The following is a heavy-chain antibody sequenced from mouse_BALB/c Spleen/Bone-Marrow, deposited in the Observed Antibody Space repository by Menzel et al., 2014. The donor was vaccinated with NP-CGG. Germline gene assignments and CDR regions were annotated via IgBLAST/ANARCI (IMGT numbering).Heavy chain of an antibody. CDR1: GFTFSSYG. V-gene: IGHV5-6-3*01. J-gene: IGHJ2*01. D-gene: IGHD2-4*01. CDR3: VRGKNYDYDY. CDR2: INSNGGST. Sequence: EVQLQQSGGGLVQPGGSLKLSCAASGFTFSSYGMSWVRQTPDKRLELVATINSNGGSTYYPDSVKGRFTISRDNAKNTLYQQMSSLKSEDTAMYYCVRGKNYDYDYWGQGTTLPVSS.